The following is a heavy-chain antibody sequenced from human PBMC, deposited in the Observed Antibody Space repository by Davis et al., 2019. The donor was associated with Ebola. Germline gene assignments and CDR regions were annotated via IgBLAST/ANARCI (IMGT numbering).Heavy chain of an antibody. CDR3: AYHDFWSGYQPFDP. CDR1: GYTFTSYG. CDR2: ISTYNGNT. J-gene: IGHJ5*02. Sequence: ASVKVSCKASGYTFTSYGISWVRQAPGQGLEWMGWISTYNGNTNYAQKFQGRVTMTTEPSTSTAYMELRSLRSDDTAVYYCAYHDFWSGYQPFDPWGQGTRVTVSS. D-gene: IGHD3-3*01. V-gene: IGHV1-18*04.